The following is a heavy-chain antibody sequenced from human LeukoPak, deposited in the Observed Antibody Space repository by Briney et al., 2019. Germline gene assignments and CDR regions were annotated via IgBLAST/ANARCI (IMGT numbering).Heavy chain of an antibody. CDR2: IYYSGST. Sequence: SETLSLTCTVSGGSISSYYWSWIRQPPGKGLEWIGYIYYSGSTNYNPSLKSRVTISVDTSKNQFSLKLSSVTAADTAVYYCARGLADYYDSSDLGFDPWGQGTLVTVSS. J-gene: IGHJ5*02. V-gene: IGHV4-59*08. CDR1: GGSISSYY. CDR3: ARGLADYYDSSDLGFDP. D-gene: IGHD3-22*01.